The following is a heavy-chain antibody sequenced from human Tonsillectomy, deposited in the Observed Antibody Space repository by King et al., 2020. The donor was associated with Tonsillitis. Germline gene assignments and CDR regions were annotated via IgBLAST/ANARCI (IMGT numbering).Heavy chain of an antibody. J-gene: IGHJ6*02. CDR2: ISSNSSYI. CDR3: ARDCSGGSCYPYYYGMDV. V-gene: IGHV3-21*01. CDR1: GFTFSSYS. Sequence: VQLVESGGGLVKPGGSLRLSCAASGFTFSSYSMNWVRQSPGKGLEWVSSISSNSSYIYYADSVKGRFAISRDNAKHSLYLQMNSLRAEDTAVYYCARDCSGGSCYPYYYGMDVWGQGTTVTVSS. D-gene: IGHD2-15*01.